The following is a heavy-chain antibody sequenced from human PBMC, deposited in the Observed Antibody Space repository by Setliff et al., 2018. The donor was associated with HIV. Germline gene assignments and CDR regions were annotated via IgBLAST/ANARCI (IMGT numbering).Heavy chain of an antibody. CDR1: GGTFSSYA. Sequence: SVKVSCKASGGTFSSYAISWVRQAPGQGLEWMGGIIPIFGTANYAQKFQGRVTITADESTSTAYMELSSLRSEDTAVYYCATGLQLWGVTVLDAFDIWGQGTMVTVSS. CDR2: IIPIFGTA. D-gene: IGHD5-18*01. J-gene: IGHJ3*02. CDR3: ATGLQLWGVTVLDAFDI. V-gene: IGHV1-69*13.